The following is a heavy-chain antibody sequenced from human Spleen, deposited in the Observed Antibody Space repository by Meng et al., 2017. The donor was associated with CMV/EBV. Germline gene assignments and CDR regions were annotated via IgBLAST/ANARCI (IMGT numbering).Heavy chain of an antibody. Sequence: SLKISCAASGFTLDDYAIHWVRQAPGKGLEWVPGISWNSGSIGYADSVKGRFTISRDNAKNSLYLQMNSLRAEDTALYYCAKDIQGYCSSTSCYTGAFDIWGQGTMVTVSS. D-gene: IGHD2-2*02. V-gene: IGHV3-9*01. CDR1: GFTLDDYA. CDR2: ISWNSGSI. J-gene: IGHJ3*02. CDR3: AKDIQGYCSSTSCYTGAFDI.